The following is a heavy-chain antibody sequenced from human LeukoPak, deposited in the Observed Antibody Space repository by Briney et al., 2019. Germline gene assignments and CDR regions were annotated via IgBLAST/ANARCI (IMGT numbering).Heavy chain of an antibody. Sequence: GGSLRLSCAASGFTFSSYWMHWVRQAPGKGLVWVSRINSDGSTTNYADSVKGRFTISRDNTKNTLYLQMNSLRAEDTAMYYCARASSGWTIGYWGQGTLVTVSS. V-gene: IGHV3-74*01. CDR1: GFTFSSYW. CDR3: ARASSGWTIGY. D-gene: IGHD6-19*01. J-gene: IGHJ4*02. CDR2: INSDGSTT.